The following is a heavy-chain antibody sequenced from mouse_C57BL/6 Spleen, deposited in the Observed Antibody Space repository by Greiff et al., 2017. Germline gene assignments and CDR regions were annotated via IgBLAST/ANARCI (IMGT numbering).Heavy chain of an antibody. CDR3: ARDDP. CDR1: GFTFSSYA. V-gene: IGHV5-4*01. CDR2: ISDGGSYT. J-gene: IGHJ3*01. Sequence: VKVVESGGGFVKPGGSLKLSCAASGFTFSSYAMSWVRQTPEKRLEWVATISDGGSYTYYPDNVKGRFTISRDNAKNNLYLQMSHLKSEDTAMYYCARDDPWGQGTLVTVSA.